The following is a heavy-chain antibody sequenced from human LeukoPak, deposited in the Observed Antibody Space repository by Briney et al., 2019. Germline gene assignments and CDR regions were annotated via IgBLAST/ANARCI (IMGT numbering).Heavy chain of an antibody. CDR2: INPNSGGT. CDR3: AREGRAAADTNWFDP. J-gene: IGHJ5*02. D-gene: IGHD6-13*01. Sequence: GASVKVSCKASRYTFTGYYMHWVRQAPGQGLEWMGWINPNSGGTNYAQKFQGRVTMTRDTSISTAYMELSRLRSDDTAVYYCAREGRAAADTNWFDPWGQGTLVTVS. V-gene: IGHV1-2*02. CDR1: RYTFTGYY.